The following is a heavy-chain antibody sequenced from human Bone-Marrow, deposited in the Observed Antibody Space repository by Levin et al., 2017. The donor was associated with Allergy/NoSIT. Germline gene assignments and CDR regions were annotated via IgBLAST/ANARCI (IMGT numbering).Heavy chain of an antibody. CDR2: ISYDGSNK. CDR3: AYLAVAGTPDAFDI. V-gene: IGHV3-30-3*01. Sequence: GGSLRLSCAASGFTFSSYAMHWVRQAPGKGLEWVAVISYDGSNKYYADSVKGRFTISRDNSKNTLYLQMNSLRAEDTAVYYCAYLAVAGTPDAFDIWGQGTMVTVSS. D-gene: IGHD6-19*01. CDR1: GFTFSSYA. J-gene: IGHJ3*02.